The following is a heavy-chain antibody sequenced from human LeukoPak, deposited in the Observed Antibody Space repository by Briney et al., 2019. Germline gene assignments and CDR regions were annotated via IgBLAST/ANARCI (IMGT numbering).Heavy chain of an antibody. CDR1: GGSISSGGYY. CDR2: IYYSGST. V-gene: IGHV4-31*03. D-gene: IGHD6-13*01. CDR3: ARVHGARLFSYSSTPGEFDY. Sequence: PSEALSLTCTVSGGSISSGGYYWSWIRQHPGKGLEWIGYIYYSGSTYYNPSLKSRVTISVDTSKNQFSLKLSSVTAADTAVYYCARVHGARLFSYSSTPGEFDYWGQGTLVTVSS. J-gene: IGHJ4*02.